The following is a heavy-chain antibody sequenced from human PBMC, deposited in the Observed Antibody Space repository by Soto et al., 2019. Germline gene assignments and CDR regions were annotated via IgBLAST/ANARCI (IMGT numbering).Heavy chain of an antibody. J-gene: IGHJ4*02. CDR3: STTVITAPLFEY. D-gene: IGHD2-21*02. CDR2: IRNKPNGHTT. V-gene: IGHV3-72*01. Sequence: EVQLVESGGGLVQPGGSLGLPGEGSGSTFGGHYMDWFRRAPGKGLEWLGRIRNKPNGHTTAYAASVKGRFTISRDDSKNLVYLQMNSLKSEDTALYYCSTTVITAPLFEYWGQGTLVAVSS. CDR1: GSTFGGHY.